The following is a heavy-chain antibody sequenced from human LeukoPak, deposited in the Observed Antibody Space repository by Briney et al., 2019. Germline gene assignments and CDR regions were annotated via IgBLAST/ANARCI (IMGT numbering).Heavy chain of an antibody. CDR2: IKTKAVGGTI. CDR3: ATYSSGWKFEH. J-gene: IGHJ4*02. Sequence: GGSLRLSCAASGFIFKNAWMTWVRQAPGKGLEWVGRIKTKAVGGTIDYAAPARGRFIISRDDSSKTLHLQMDNLNTEDTGVYFCATYSSGWKFEHWGQGTLVRVSS. V-gene: IGHV3-15*01. D-gene: IGHD6-19*01. CDR1: GFIFKNAW.